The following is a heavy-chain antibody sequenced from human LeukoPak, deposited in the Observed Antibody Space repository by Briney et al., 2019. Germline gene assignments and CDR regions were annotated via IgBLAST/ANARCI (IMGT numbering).Heavy chain of an antibody. CDR1: GYSITSAYY. Sequence: PSETLSLTCTVSGYSITSAYYWGWIRQPPGKGLEWIGSFFLKGSTYYNPSLKSRVTISVNTSKNQFSLTLSSVTAADTAVYYCARGSGYEVFDYWGQGTLVTVSS. CDR2: FFLKGST. V-gene: IGHV4-38-2*02. J-gene: IGHJ4*02. D-gene: IGHD5-12*01. CDR3: ARGSGYEVFDY.